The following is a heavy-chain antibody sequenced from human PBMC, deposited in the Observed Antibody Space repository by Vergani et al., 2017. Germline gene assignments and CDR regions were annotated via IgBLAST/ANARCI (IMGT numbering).Heavy chain of an antibody. D-gene: IGHD2-2*01. Sequence: EVQLVESGGGLVPPGRSLRLSCAASGFSFGDYAMTWVRQAPGKGLEWVGFIRSKAYGGTTEYAASVKGRFTISRDDSKNSLYLQMNSLKIEDTAVYYCARLGYCSSTTCRQAFDIWGQGTMVTVS. CDR1: GFSFGDYA. V-gene: IGHV3-49*04. CDR2: IRSKAYGGTT. J-gene: IGHJ3*02. CDR3: ARLGYCSSTTCRQAFDI.